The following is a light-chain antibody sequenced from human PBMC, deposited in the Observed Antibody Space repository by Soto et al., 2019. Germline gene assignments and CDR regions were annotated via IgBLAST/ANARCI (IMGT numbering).Light chain of an antibody. V-gene: IGKV3-20*01. CDR1: QSVDSNY. Sequence: EIVLTQSPGTLSLSPGERATLSCRASQSVDSNYLAWYQQKPGQAPRLLIYGASNRATGIPDRFSGSGSGTDXXXTXXXLEPEDFAMYYCQQYGSSPPVTFGGGTKVEIK. CDR3: QQYGSSPPVT. J-gene: IGKJ4*01. CDR2: GAS.